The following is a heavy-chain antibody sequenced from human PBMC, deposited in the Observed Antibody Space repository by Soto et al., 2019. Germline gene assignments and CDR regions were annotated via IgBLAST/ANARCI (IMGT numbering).Heavy chain of an antibody. CDR1: GFTFSSYE. J-gene: IGHJ4*02. CDR2: ISSGGITI. D-gene: IGHD1-26*01. V-gene: IGHV3-48*03. Sequence: LRLSCAASGFTFSSYEMNWVRQAPGKGLEWVSYISSGGITIFYADSVKGRFTISRDNAKNSLYLQMNSLRAEDTAVYYCARDGAPFDYWGQGTLVTVSS. CDR3: ARDGAPFDY.